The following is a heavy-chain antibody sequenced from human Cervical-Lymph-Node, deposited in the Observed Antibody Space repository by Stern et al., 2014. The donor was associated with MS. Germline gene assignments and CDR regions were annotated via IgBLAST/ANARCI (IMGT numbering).Heavy chain of an antibody. CDR3: ARGYPFFDN. D-gene: IGHD2-15*01. CDR1: GYTFTGFF. V-gene: IGHV1-2*04. Sequence: VQSGAEVKKPGASVKVSCTASGYTFTGFFLHWVRQAPGQGLEWVGWINPNTGVTKSAQKFQGWVTLTRDTSINTVYMELNRLKSDDTAVFYCARGYPFFDNWGQGTLVTVSS. CDR2: INPNTGVT. J-gene: IGHJ4*02.